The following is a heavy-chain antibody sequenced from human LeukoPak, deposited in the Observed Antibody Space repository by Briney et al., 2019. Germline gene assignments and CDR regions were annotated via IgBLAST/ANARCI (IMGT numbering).Heavy chain of an antibody. Sequence: GGSLRLSCAASGFTFSSYSMNWVRQAPGKGLEWVSSISSSSSYIYYADSVKGRFTISRDNAKNSLYLQMNSLRAEDTAVYYCARGVHYYDSSGYYYWGQGTLVTVSS. D-gene: IGHD3-22*01. CDR2: ISSSSSYI. J-gene: IGHJ4*02. CDR1: GFTFSSYS. V-gene: IGHV3-21*01. CDR3: ARGVHYYDSSGYYY.